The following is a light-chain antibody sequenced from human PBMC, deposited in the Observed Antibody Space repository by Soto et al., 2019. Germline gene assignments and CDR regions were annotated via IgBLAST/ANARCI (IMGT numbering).Light chain of an antibody. CDR3: QQYASSPQT. CDR2: DAS. Sequence: EIVLTQSPGALSLSLGERATLSCRASQSVKSSYLAWYRQKPGQTPRLLIYDASTRATGIPDRFSGSGSGTDFTLTTIGLDPEAFAVHSCQQYASSPQTFGQGTKVEF. J-gene: IGKJ1*01. CDR1: QSVKSSY. V-gene: IGKV3-20*01.